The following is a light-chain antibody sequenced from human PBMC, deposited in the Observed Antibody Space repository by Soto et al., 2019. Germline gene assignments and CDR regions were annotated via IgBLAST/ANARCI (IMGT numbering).Light chain of an antibody. CDR3: QQYVSSAGFT. Sequence: EIVLTQSPGTLSLSPGERATLSCRASQSVSSSYLAWYQQKPGQAPRHLIYGASSRATGIPDRFSGSGSGTGFTLTISRLEPEDFAVYYCQQYVSSAGFTFGPGTKVDIK. CDR1: QSVSSSY. CDR2: GAS. V-gene: IGKV3-20*01. J-gene: IGKJ3*01.